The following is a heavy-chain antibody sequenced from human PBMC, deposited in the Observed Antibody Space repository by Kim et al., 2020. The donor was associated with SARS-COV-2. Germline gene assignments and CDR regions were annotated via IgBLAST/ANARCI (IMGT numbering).Heavy chain of an antibody. V-gene: IGHV4-34*01. D-gene: IGHD3-10*01. CDR2: INHSGST. CDR3: ASWFRTFIRPPTRDRNWF. Sequence: SETLSLTCAVYGGSFSGYYWSWIRQPPGKGLEWIGEINHSGSTNYNPSLKSRVTISVDTSKNQFSLKLSSVTAADTAVYYCASWFRTFIRPPTRDRNWF. CDR1: GGSFSGYY. J-gene: IGHJ5*01.